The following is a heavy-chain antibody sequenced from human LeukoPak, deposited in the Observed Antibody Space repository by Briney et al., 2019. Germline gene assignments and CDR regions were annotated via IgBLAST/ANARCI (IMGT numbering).Heavy chain of an antibody. D-gene: IGHD1-26*01. CDR1: GFTFSSYG. V-gene: IGHV3-30*02. Sequence: PGGSLRLSCAASGFTFSSYGMYWVRQAPGKGLEWVAFIRYDGSNKYYADSVKGRFTVSRDNSKNTLYLQMNSLRAEDTTVYYCAKEKWELLGFDYWGQGTLVTVSS. CDR3: AKEKWELLGFDY. CDR2: IRYDGSNK. J-gene: IGHJ4*02.